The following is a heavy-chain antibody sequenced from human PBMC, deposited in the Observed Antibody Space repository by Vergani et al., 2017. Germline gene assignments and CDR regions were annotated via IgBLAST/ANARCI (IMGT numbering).Heavy chain of an antibody. D-gene: IGHD2-2*01. Sequence: EVQLVESGGGLVQPGGSLRLSCAASGFTFGDYAMSWFRQAPGKGLGWVGFSRSKAYGGTTEYDASMKGRFTISRDDSKSIAYLQMNSLKTEDTAVYYCTTGSCSTSCYYYYYYMDVWGKGTTVTVSS. CDR2: SRSKAYGGTT. V-gene: IGHV3-49*03. CDR3: TTGSCSTSCYYYYYYMDV. CDR1: GFTFGDYA. J-gene: IGHJ6*03.